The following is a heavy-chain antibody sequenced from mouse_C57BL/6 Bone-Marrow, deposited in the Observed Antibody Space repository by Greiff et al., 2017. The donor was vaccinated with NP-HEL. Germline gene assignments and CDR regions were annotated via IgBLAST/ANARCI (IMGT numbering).Heavy chain of an antibody. V-gene: IGHV1-55*01. CDR3: ARIRGLRGDFAY. Sequence: QVQLQQSGAELVKPGASVKMSCKASGYTFTSYWITWVKQRPGQGLEWIGDIYPGSGSTNYNEKFKSKATLTVDTSSSTAYMQLSSLTSEDSAVYYCARIRGLRGDFAYWGQGTLVTVSA. CDR1: GYTFTSYW. J-gene: IGHJ3*01. CDR2: IYPGSGST. D-gene: IGHD3-1*01.